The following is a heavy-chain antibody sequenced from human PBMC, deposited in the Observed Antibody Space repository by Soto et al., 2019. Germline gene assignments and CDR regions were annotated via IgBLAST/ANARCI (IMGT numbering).Heavy chain of an antibody. V-gene: IGHV4-39*01. CDR3: ARSCATKLNWNRYRGYYFDY. J-gene: IGHJ4*02. Sequence: SETLSLTCTVSGGSISSSSYYWGWIGQPPGKGLEWIGSIYYSGSTYYNPSLKSRVTISVDTSKNQFSLKLSSVTAADAAVYYCARSCATKLNWNRYRGYYFDYWGQGTLVTVS. CDR1: GGSISSSSYY. CDR2: IYYSGST. D-gene: IGHD1-20*01.